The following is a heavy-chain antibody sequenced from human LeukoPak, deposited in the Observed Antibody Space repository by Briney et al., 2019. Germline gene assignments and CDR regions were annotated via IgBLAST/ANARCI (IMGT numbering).Heavy chain of an antibody. CDR2: MKGTGEK. V-gene: IGHV3-23*01. J-gene: IGHJ4*02. D-gene: IGHD3-16*01. CDR1: GLSFSSFA. CDR3: ARASWVSSADAVR. Sequence: GGSLRLSRAASGLSFSSFAMSWVRQAPARGLEWLSSMKGTGEKFYADSVRGRFTLSRDDSRNTVYLQLNNLRVEDTALYYCARASWVSSADAVRWGQGTVVTVSS.